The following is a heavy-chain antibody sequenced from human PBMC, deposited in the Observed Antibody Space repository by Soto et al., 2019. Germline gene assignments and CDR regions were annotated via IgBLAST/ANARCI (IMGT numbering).Heavy chain of an antibody. J-gene: IGHJ5*02. Sequence: GASVKVSCKASGGTFSSYAISWVRQAPGQGLEWMGGIIPIFGTANYAQKFQGRVTITADESTSTAYMELSSLRSEDTAVYYRARGWFGEYSLHGQFDPWGQGTLVTVSS. CDR3: ARGWFGEYSLHGQFDP. D-gene: IGHD3-10*01. CDR1: GGTFSSYA. CDR2: IIPIFGTA. V-gene: IGHV1-69*13.